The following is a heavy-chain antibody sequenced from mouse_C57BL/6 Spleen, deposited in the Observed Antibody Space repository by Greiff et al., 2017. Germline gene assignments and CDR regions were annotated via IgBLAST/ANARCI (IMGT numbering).Heavy chain of an antibody. D-gene: IGHD1-1*01. V-gene: IGHV3-6*01. CDR1: GYSITSGYY. Sequence: EVQLQQSGPGLVKPSQSLSLTCSVTGYSITSGYYWNWIRQFPGNKLEWMGYISYDGSNNYNPSLKNRISITRDTSKNQFFLKLNSVTTEDTATYYCAREGGGVTTVVAPGFAYWGQGTLVTVSA. CDR3: AREGGGVTTVVAPGFAY. CDR2: ISYDGSN. J-gene: IGHJ3*01.